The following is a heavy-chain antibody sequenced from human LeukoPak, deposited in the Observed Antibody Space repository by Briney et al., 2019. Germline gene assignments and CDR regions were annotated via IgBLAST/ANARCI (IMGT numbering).Heavy chain of an antibody. J-gene: IGHJ4*02. CDR2: IYYSGST. CDR3: ARVQGYDFWSGYDLYYFDY. CDR1: GGSISSSSYY. V-gene: IGHV4-39*07. Sequence: PSETLSLTCTVSGGSISSSSYYWGWIRQPPGKGLEWIGSIYYSGSTYYNPSLKSRVTISVDTSKNQFSLKLSSVTAADTAVYYCARVQGYDFWSGYDLYYFDYWGQGTLVTVSS. D-gene: IGHD3-3*01.